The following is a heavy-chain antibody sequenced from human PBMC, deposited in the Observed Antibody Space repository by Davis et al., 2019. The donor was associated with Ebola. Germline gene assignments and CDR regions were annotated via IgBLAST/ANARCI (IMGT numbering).Heavy chain of an antibody. CDR2: IYSGGST. V-gene: IGHV3-66*01. D-gene: IGHD3-10*01. J-gene: IGHJ6*02. CDR3: ARDSAVRGVIPGYYYYYGMDV. CDR1: GFTVSSNY. Sequence: PGGSLRLSCAASGFTVSSNYMSWVRQAPGKGLEWVSVIYSGGSTYYADSVKGRFTISRDNSKNTLYLQMNSLRAEDTAVYYCARDSAVRGVIPGYYYYYGMDVWGQGTTVTVSS.